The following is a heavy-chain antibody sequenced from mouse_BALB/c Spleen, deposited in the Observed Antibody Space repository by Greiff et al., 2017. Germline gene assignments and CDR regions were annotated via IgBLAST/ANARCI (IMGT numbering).Heavy chain of an antibody. CDR2: ISSGSSTI. J-gene: IGHJ3*01. V-gene: IGHV5-17*02. CDR1: GFTFSSFG. CDR3: ARDPFAY. Sequence: EVQRVESGGGLVQPGGSRKLSCAASGFTFSSFGMHWVRQAPEKGLEWVAYISSGSSTIYYADTVKGRFTISRDNPKNTLFLQMTSLRSEDTAMYYCARDPFAYWGQGTLVTVSA.